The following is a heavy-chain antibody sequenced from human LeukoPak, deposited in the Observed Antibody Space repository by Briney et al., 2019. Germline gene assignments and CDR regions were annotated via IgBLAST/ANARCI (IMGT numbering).Heavy chain of an antibody. CDR1: GGSISSYY. CDR2: ISYSGST. Sequence: SETLSLTCTVSGGSISSYYWSWIRQPPGKGLEWIAYISYSGSTNYNPSLKSRVTISVDTSKNQFSLKLSSVTAADTAVYYCARDRWGYCSGGSCYSKNWFDPWGQGTLVTVSS. D-gene: IGHD2-15*01. J-gene: IGHJ5*02. V-gene: IGHV4-59*01. CDR3: ARDRWGYCSGGSCYSKNWFDP.